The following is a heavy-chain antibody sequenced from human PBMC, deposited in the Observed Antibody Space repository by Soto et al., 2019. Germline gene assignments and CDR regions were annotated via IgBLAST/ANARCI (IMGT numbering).Heavy chain of an antibody. J-gene: IGHJ5*02. D-gene: IGHD6-13*01. Sequence: QVQLVQSGAEVKKPGSSVKVSCKASGGTFSSFGISWVRQAPGQGLEWMGGIIPIFGTANYAQKFQGSVTITADESTNTTYMELSSLRSDDTAVYYCTRGTGMSHSWYADSWGQGTRVTVSS. CDR3: TRGTGMSHSWYADS. CDR1: GGTFSSFG. CDR2: IIPIFGTA. V-gene: IGHV1-69*01.